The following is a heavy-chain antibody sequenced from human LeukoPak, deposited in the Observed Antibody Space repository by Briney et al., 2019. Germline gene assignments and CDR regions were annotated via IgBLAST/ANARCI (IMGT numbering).Heavy chain of an antibody. D-gene: IGHD3-16*02. CDR2: INHSGST. CDR3: ARAPSNYDYVWGSYRMNWFDP. J-gene: IGHJ5*02. Sequence: SETLSLTCAAYGGSFSGYYWSWIRQPPGKGLEWIGEINHSGSTNYNPSLKSRVAISVDTSKNQFSLKLSSVTAADTAVYYCARAPSNYDYVWGSYRMNWFDPWGQGTLVTVSS. CDR1: GGSFSGYY. V-gene: IGHV4-34*01.